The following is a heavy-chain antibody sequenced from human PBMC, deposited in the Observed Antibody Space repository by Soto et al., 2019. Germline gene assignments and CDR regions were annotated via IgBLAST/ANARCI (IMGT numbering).Heavy chain of an antibody. CDR2: ITGSGDGS. V-gene: IGHV3-23*01. CDR1: GFSFSRYA. D-gene: IGHD6-19*01. J-gene: IGHJ6*02. Sequence: GGSLRLSCAASGFSFSRYAMSWVRQAPGQGLEWVSAITGSGDGSNYADSVKGQFTISRDNSNNTLFLQMNSLRVEDTAIYYCAKKGYGSRCDNYFYYAMDVWAQGTTVTVSS. CDR3: AKKGYGSRCDNYFYYAMDV.